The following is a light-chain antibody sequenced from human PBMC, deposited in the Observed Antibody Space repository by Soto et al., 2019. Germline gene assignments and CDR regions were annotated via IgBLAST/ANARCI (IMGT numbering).Light chain of an antibody. CDR3: GPWDSGLSAEV. J-gene: IGLJ2*01. CDR2: DDN. Sequence: QSVLTQPPSVSAAPGQKVTISCSGSSSNIGNNYVSWYQQLPGTAPKLLIYDDNKRPSGIPDQFSGSKSGTSATLGITGLQPGEEADYYCGPWDSGLSAEVFGGGTKLTVL. CDR1: SSNIGNNY. V-gene: IGLV1-51*01.